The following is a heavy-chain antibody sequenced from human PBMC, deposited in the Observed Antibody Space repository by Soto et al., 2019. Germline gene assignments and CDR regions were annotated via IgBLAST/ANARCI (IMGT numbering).Heavy chain of an antibody. CDR2: VSHDGRNT. CDR1: GFTFSDYA. D-gene: IGHD6-19*01. CDR3: ARGGRQWLVTSGFNY. J-gene: IGHJ4*02. Sequence: VQLVESGGGVVQPGRSLRLSCAASGFTFSDYAMHWVRQAPGKGLEWVAVVSHDGRNTHYADSVKGRFTISRDSSKNTVSLEMNSLRAEDTAVGSWARGGRQWLVTSGFNYWGQGALVTVSS. V-gene: IGHV3-30*03.